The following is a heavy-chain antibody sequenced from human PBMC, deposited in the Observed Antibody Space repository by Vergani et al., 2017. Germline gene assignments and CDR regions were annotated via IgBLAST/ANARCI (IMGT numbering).Heavy chain of an antibody. V-gene: IGHV3-48*03. Sequence: EVQLVESGGGLVQPGGSLRLSCAASGFTFSSYEMNWVRQAPGKGLEWVSYISSSGSTIYYADSVKGRFTISRDNAKNSLYLQMNSLRAEDTAVYYCASNPPLYGDYPQIDDYWGQGTLVTVSS. D-gene: IGHD4-17*01. CDR1: GFTFSSYE. CDR3: ASNPPLYGDYPQIDDY. J-gene: IGHJ4*02. CDR2: ISSSGSTI.